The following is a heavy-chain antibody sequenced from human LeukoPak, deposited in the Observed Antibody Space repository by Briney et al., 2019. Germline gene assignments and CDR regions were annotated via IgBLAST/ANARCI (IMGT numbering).Heavy chain of an antibody. Sequence: SETLSLTCTVSGGSMSTYYWSWIRQPAGKGLEWIGRIYTSGSTNYNPSLKSRVTMSVDTSKNQFSLKLSSVTAADTAVYYCARGPAAIFFDYWGQGTLVTVSS. D-gene: IGHD2-2*02. J-gene: IGHJ4*02. CDR3: ARGPAAIFFDY. CDR1: GGSMSTYY. CDR2: IYTSGST. V-gene: IGHV4-4*07.